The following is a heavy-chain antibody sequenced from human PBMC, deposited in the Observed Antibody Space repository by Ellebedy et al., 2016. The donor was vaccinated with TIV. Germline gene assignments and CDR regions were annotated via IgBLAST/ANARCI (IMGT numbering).Heavy chain of an antibody. D-gene: IGHD3-3*02. Sequence: GESLKISCAASGFTFSNYWMHWVRQPPGKGLEWVSSISSDGSSTTYANSMKGRFTNSSDTAKNTHDLQMNRLRAEDTAVYYCARGDGHGLANWGQGTLVTVSS. CDR1: GFTFSNYW. J-gene: IGHJ4*02. V-gene: IGHV3-74*01. CDR2: ISSDGSST. CDR3: ARGDGHGLAN.